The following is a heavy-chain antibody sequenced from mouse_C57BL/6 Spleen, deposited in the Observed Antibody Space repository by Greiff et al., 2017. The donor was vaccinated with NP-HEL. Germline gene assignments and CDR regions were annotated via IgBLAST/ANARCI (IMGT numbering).Heavy chain of an antibody. V-gene: IGHV5-4*03. Sequence: DVRLVESGGGLVKPGGSLKLSCAASGFTFSSYAMSWVRQTPEKRLEWVATISDGGSYTYYPDNVKGRFTISRDNAKNNLYLQMSHLKSEDTAMYYCARVDPFDYWGQGTTLTVSS. J-gene: IGHJ2*01. CDR3: ARVDPFDY. CDR1: GFTFSSYA. CDR2: ISDGGSYT.